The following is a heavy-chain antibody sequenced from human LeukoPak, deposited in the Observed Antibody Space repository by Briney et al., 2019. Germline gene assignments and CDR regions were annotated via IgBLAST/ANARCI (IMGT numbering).Heavy chain of an antibody. Sequence: GGSLRLSCAASGFTFSSYAMHWVRQAPGKGLEWVAVISYDGSNKYYADSVKGRFTISRDNSKNTLYLQMNSLRAEDTAVYYCARRLIAVAGTRAPGDYRGQGTLVTVSS. CDR3: ARRLIAVAGTRAPGDY. D-gene: IGHD6-19*01. V-gene: IGHV3-30-3*01. CDR2: ISYDGSNK. CDR1: GFTFSSYA. J-gene: IGHJ4*02.